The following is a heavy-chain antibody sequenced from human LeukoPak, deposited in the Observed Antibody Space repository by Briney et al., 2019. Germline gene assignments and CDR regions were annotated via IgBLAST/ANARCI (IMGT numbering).Heavy chain of an antibody. Sequence: SVKVSCKASGGTFSSYAISWVRQAPGQGLEWMGGIMPIFGTANYAQKFQGRVTITADKSTSTAYMELSSLRSEDTAVYYCARDQTMVRGVPNWFDPWGQGTLVTVSS. D-gene: IGHD3-10*01. CDR1: GGTFSSYA. CDR2: IMPIFGTA. V-gene: IGHV1-69*06. J-gene: IGHJ5*02. CDR3: ARDQTMVRGVPNWFDP.